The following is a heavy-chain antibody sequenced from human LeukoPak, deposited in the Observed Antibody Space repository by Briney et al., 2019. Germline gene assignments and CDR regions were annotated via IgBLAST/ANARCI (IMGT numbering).Heavy chain of an antibody. CDR1: AGTISSSSYY. V-gene: IGHV4-39*01. CDR3: ASDSSGWYLNWFDP. D-gene: IGHD6-19*01. Sequence: PSENLSLTCTVSAGTISSSSYYWGWIRQPPGKRLERIASIYYSGCAYYNPSLKSRITIYVDTSTYQFSLKLSSVTAADTAVYYCASDSSGWYLNWFDPWGQGTLVTVSS. J-gene: IGHJ5*02. CDR2: IYYSGCA.